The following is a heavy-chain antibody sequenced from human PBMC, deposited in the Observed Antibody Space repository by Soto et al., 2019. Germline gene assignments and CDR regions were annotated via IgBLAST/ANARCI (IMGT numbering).Heavy chain of an antibody. CDR2: ISGSGGST. CDR3: AKSGRYFDWLLYYYGMDV. J-gene: IGHJ6*02. CDR1: GFTFSIYA. V-gene: IGHV3-23*01. Sequence: RGSLRLSCAASGFTFSIYAMSLVRQAPGKGLEWVSAISGSGGSTYYADSVRGRFTISRDNSKNTLYLQMNSLRAEDTAVYYCAKSGRYFDWLLYYYGMDVWGQGTTVTVSS. D-gene: IGHD3-9*01.